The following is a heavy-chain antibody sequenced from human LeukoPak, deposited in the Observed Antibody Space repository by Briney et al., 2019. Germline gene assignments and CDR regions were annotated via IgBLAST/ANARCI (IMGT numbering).Heavy chain of an antibody. D-gene: IGHD3-22*01. Sequence: GGSLRLSCAASGFTFSSYAMSWVRQAPGKGLEWGSAISGSGGSTYYADSVKGRFTISRDNSKNTLYLQMNSLRAEDTAVYYCAKEYDSSGYYYIFQHWGQGTLVTVSS. CDR2: ISGSGGST. V-gene: IGHV3-23*01. CDR1: GFTFSSYA. CDR3: AKEYDSSGYYYIFQH. J-gene: IGHJ1*01.